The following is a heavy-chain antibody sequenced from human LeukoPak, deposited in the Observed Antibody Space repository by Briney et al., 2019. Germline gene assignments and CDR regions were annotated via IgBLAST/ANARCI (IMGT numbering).Heavy chain of an antibody. CDR3: ARHRAGYHLDW. V-gene: IGHV4-59*08. D-gene: IGHD3-9*01. CDR2: IYYSGST. Sequence: PSETLSLTCTVSGGSISSYYWSWIRQPPGKGLEWIGYIYYSGSTNYNPSLKSRVTISVDTSKNQFSLELNSVTAADTGVYYCARHRAGYHLDWWGQGTLVTVSS. CDR1: GGSISSYY. J-gene: IGHJ4*02.